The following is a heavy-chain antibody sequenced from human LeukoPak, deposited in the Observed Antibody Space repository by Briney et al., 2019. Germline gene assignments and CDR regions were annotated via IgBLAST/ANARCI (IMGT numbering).Heavy chain of an antibody. V-gene: IGHV1-2*02. D-gene: IGHD6-13*01. Sequence: SSVKVSCKASGYTFTGSYMHWVRQAPGQGLEWMGWINLNSGGTKYALKFQGRVTMTRDTSINTAYMELTRLRSDDTAVYYCARGEGSSWTNFDFWGQGTLVSVSS. J-gene: IGHJ4*02. CDR1: GYTFTGSY. CDR3: ARGEGSSWTNFDF. CDR2: INLNSGGT.